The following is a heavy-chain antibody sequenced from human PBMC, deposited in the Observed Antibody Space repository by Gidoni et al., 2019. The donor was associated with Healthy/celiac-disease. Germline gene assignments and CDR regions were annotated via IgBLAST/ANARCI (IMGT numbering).Heavy chain of an antibody. J-gene: IGHJ6*02. Sequence: QVQLQESGPGLVKPSGTLSLTCAVSGGSISSSNWWSWVRQPPGKGLEWIGEIKHSGGPKYNPSLKSRVTISVDKAKNQFSLKLSYVTAADTAVYYCARADVFRIQLWLGSRVRDYYGMDVWGQGTTVTVSS. D-gene: IGHD5-18*01. V-gene: IGHV4-4*02. CDR1: GGSISSSNW. CDR3: ARADVFRIQLWLGSRVRDYYGMDV. CDR2: IKHSGGP.